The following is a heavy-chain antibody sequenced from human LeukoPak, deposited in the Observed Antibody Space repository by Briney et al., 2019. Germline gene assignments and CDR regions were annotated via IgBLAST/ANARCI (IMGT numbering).Heavy chain of an antibody. CDR3: ASGRRHYDFWSGNYYYYMDV. J-gene: IGHJ6*03. V-gene: IGHV4-39*07. CDR1: GVSISSSNSY. Sequence: SETLSLTCTVSGVSISSSNSYWGWIRQPPGKGLEWIGEINHSGSTNYNPSLKSRVTISVDTSKNQFSLKLSSVTAADTAVYYCASGRRHYDFWSGNYYYYMDVWGKGTTVTVSS. D-gene: IGHD3-3*01. CDR2: INHSGST.